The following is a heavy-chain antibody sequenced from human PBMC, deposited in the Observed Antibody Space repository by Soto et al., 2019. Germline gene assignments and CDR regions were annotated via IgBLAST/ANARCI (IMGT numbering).Heavy chain of an antibody. Sequence: GESLKISCHGSGYSFTSYWISWVRQMPGKGLEWMGKIDPGDSSTNYSPSFRGHITISVDRSINTAHLQFSSLKAADTAVYYCARLEKWYYNYYGLDVWGQGTMVTVSS. CDR2: IDPGDSST. CDR1: GYSFTSYW. J-gene: IGHJ6*02. D-gene: IGHD1-26*01. V-gene: IGHV5-10-1*01. CDR3: ARLEKWYYNYYGLDV.